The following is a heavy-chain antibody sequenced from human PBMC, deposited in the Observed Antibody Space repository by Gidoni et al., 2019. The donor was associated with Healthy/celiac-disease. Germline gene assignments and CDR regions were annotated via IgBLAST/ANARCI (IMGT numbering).Heavy chain of an antibody. J-gene: IGHJ4*02. D-gene: IGHD5-18*01. V-gene: IGHV1-2*02. CDR3: ARAGVERIQLLLPTLAPFDD. CDR2: IHPNSCGT. Sequence: QVQLVQSGAEVKKPGASVRVSCKASGDTFTGDYMHWVRQAPGQGLEWVGWIHPNSCGTNYAQKFPGRVTMTRATSISTAYMELSRRRSDDTAVYYCARAGVERIQLLLPTLAPFDDWGQGTLVTVSS. CDR1: GDTFTGDY.